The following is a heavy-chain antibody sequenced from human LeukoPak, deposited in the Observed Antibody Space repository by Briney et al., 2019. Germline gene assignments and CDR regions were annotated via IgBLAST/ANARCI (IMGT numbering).Heavy chain of an antibody. V-gene: IGHV4-39*07. CDR2: IYYSGST. CDR3: ARDLPPSGSYDEHYFDY. J-gene: IGHJ4*02. CDR1: GGSISSSSYY. D-gene: IGHD1-26*01. Sequence: SGALSLTCTVSGGSISSSSYYWGWLRQPPGEGLEWIGSIYYSGSTHYNPSLKSRVTIPIDTSKNQFSLKLSSVTAADSAVYYCARDLPPSGSYDEHYFDYWGQGTLVTVSS.